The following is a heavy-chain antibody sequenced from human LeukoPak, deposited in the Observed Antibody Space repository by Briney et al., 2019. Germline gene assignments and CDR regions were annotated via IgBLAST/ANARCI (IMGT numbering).Heavy chain of an antibody. CDR1: GGTFSSYA. CDR3: ARGPYYYDSSGYLHFDY. V-gene: IGHV1-69*01. J-gene: IGHJ4*02. CDR2: IIPIFGTA. Sequence: SVKVSCKASGGTFSSYAISWVQQAPGQGLEWMGGIIPIFGTANYAQKFQGRVTITADESTSTAYMELSSLRSEDTAVYYCARGPYYYDSSGYLHFDYWGQGTLVTVSS. D-gene: IGHD3-22*01.